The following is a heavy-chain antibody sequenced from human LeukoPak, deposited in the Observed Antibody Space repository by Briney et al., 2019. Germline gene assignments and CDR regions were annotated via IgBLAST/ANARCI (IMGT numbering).Heavy chain of an antibody. CDR3: ARGSDY. J-gene: IGHJ4*02. V-gene: IGHV3-30-3*01. CDR1: GFTFSSYT. Sequence: SGGSLRLSCAASGFTFSSYTMHWVRQAPGKGLQWVAVISYDGSNKYYADSVRGRFTLSRDSSKNTLYLQMNSLRAEDTAVYYCARGSDYWGQGTLVTVSS. CDR2: ISYDGSNK.